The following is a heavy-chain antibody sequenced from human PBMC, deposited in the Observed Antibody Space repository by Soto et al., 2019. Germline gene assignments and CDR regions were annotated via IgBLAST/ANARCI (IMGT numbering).Heavy chain of an antibody. CDR3: ATLPPRIVVVLSNIPT. J-gene: IGHJ5*02. V-gene: IGHV4-59*12. Sequence: SETLSLTCTVSGGSISSYYWSWIRQPPGKGLEWIGYIYHSGSTNYNPSLKSRVTISVDRSKNQFSLKLSSVTAADTAVYYCATLPPRIVVVLSNIPTWGQGTLVNVSS. CDR1: GGSISSYY. CDR2: IYHSGST. D-gene: IGHD2-2*01.